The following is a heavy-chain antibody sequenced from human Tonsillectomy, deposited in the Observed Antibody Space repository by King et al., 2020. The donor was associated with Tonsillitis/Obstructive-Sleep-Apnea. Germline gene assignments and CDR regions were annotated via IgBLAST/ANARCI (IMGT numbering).Heavy chain of an antibody. J-gene: IGHJ4*02. Sequence: VQLVESGAEVKKPGASVKVSCTASGYTFTNYGISWVRQAPGQGLEWMGWISAYNGDTNYPQNLQGRITMTTDTSTSTAYLDLRSLRSDDTALYYCARDSMSHYFDSSTYYTFAYWGQGTLVTVSS. V-gene: IGHV1-18*01. CDR3: ARDSMSHYFDSSTYYTFAY. CDR1: GYTFTNYG. CDR2: ISAYNGDT. D-gene: IGHD3-22*01.